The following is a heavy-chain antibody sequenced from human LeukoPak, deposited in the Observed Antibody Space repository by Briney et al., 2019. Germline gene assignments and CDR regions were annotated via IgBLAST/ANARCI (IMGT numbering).Heavy chain of an antibody. V-gene: IGHV4-39*01. CDR2: VYYTGGT. J-gene: IGHJ4*02. CDR1: GDSVTSSSYY. CDR3: ARHGGTRITLIEVYYFDS. Sequence: SETLSLTCSVSGDSVTSSSYYWAWIRQPPEKGLEWIGSVYYTGGTNYSPSLESRVTMSVDTSKNQFSLMLSSVTAADTAVYYCARHGGTRITLIEVYYFDSWGQGTLVTVSS. D-gene: IGHD4-11*01.